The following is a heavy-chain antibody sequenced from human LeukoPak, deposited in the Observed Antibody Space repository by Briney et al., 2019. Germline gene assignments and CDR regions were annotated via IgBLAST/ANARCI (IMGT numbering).Heavy chain of an antibody. D-gene: IGHD3-22*01. V-gene: IGHV3-20*04. CDR2: INWNGGST. Sequence: GGSLRLSCAASGFTFDDYGMSWVRQAPGKGLEWVSGINWNGGSTGYADSVKGRFTISRDNAKNSLYLQMNSLRAEDTALYYCARSSSSGYYYNLDYWGRGTLVTVSS. CDR3: ARSSSSGYYYNLDY. J-gene: IGHJ4*02. CDR1: GFTFDDYG.